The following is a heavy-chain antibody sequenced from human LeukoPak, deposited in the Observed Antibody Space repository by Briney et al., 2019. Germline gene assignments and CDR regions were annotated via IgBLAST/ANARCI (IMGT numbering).Heavy chain of an antibody. V-gene: IGHV1-69*13. D-gene: IGHD2-15*01. CDR1: GGTFSSYA. J-gene: IGHJ5*02. CDR2: IIPIFGTA. CDR3: ARDQGGYCSGGSCYPSRFDP. Sequence: GASVKVSCKASGGTFSSYAISWVRQAPGQGLEWMGGIIPIFGTANYAQKFQGRVTITADESTSTAYMELSSLRSEDTAVYYCARDQGGYCSGGSCYPSRFDPWGQGTLVTVSS.